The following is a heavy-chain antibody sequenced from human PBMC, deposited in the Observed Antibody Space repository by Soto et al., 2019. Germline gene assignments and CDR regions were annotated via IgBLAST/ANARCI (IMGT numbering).Heavy chain of an antibody. D-gene: IGHD6-13*01. CDR1: GYTFTSYG. CDR2: ISAYNGNT. Sequence: GASVKVSCTASGYTFTSYGISWVRQAPGQGLEWMGWISAYNGNTNYAQKLQGRVTMTTDTSTSTAYMELRSLRSDDTAVYYCARDGGIAAAGTLPRIYYYYGMDVWGQGTTVTVSS. CDR3: ARDGGIAAAGTLPRIYYYYGMDV. V-gene: IGHV1-18*01. J-gene: IGHJ6*02.